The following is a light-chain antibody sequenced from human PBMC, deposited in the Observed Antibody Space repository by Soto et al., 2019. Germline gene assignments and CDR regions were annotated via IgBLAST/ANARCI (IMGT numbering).Light chain of an antibody. CDR3: QQYGSAPIT. J-gene: IGKJ5*01. CDR2: GAS. Sequence: EIVLTQSPGTLSLSPGERVTLSCRASQSVSSSYLAWHQQKPGQAPRLLIYGASSRATGIPHRFSGSGSGTDFTLTISRLEPEDFAVYYCQQYGSAPITLGQGTRLEIK. CDR1: QSVSSSY. V-gene: IGKV3-20*01.